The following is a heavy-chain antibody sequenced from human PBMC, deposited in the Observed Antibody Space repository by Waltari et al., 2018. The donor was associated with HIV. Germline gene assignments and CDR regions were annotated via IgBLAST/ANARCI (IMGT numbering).Heavy chain of an antibody. Sequence: EVRLVESGGGLVQPGGSLRRSCAAAGFTFSRPWITWGRQAPGKWLEWVANIKEDGSEIHYVDSVKGRFTISRDNAKNSLYLQMNSLRPEDTAVYYCARRQQLTDWGQGTLVTVSS. V-gene: IGHV3-7*01. D-gene: IGHD6-13*01. CDR2: IKEDGSEI. J-gene: IGHJ4*02. CDR3: ARRQQLTD. CDR1: GFTFSRPW.